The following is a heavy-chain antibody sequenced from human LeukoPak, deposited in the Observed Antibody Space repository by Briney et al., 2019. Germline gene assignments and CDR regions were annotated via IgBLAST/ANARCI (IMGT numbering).Heavy chain of an antibody. CDR2: IYPGDSDT. Sequence: GESLKISCKGSGYSFTSYWIGRVRQMPGKGLEWMGIIYPGDSDTRYSPSFQGQVTISADKSISTAYLQWSSLKASDTAMYYCARVRSGSYYYYYGMDVWGQGTTVTVSS. CDR3: ARVRSGSYYYYYGMDV. J-gene: IGHJ6*02. D-gene: IGHD1-26*01. V-gene: IGHV5-51*01. CDR1: GYSFTSYW.